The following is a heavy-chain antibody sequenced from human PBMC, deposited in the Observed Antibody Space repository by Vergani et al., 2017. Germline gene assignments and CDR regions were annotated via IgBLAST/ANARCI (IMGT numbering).Heavy chain of an antibody. CDR2: INAGNGNT. Sequence: QVQLVQSGAEVKKPGASVKVSCKASGYTFTSYAMHWVRQAPGQRLEWMGWINAGNGNTKYSQKFQGRVTITRDTSASTAYMELSSLRSEDTAVYYCARVMAVGGYGSGSMGYWGQGTLVTVSS. V-gene: IGHV1-3*01. J-gene: IGHJ4*02. D-gene: IGHD3-10*01. CDR3: ARVMAVGGYGSGSMGY. CDR1: GYTFTSYA.